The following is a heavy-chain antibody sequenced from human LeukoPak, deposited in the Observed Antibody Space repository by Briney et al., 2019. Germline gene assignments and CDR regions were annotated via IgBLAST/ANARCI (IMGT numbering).Heavy chain of an antibody. V-gene: IGHV1-46*01. CDR1: GYTFTSYY. Sequence: ASVKVSCKASGYTFTSYYMHWVRQAPGQGLEWMGIINPSGGSTSYAQKFQGSVTMTRDTSTSTVYMELSSLRSEDTAVYYCARASPPNYYDSSGGNTFDYWGQGTLVTVSS. J-gene: IGHJ4*02. D-gene: IGHD3-22*01. CDR2: INPSGGST. CDR3: ARASPPNYYDSSGGNTFDY.